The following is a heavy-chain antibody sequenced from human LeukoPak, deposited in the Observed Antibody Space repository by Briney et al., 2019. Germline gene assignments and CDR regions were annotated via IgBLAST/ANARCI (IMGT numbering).Heavy chain of an antibody. J-gene: IGHJ4*02. V-gene: IGHV3-7*04. CDR3: TRVGYIDEGIDY. CDR2: INQDGSKK. CDR1: GFPFSSYW. Sequence: GGSLRLSCVASGFPFSSYWMTWVRQAPGKGLEWVANINQDGSKKSYVDSVKGRFTISRDNAKNSLYLQMNSLRAEDTAIYYCTRVGYIDEGIDYWGQGTLVTVSS. D-gene: IGHD5-24*01.